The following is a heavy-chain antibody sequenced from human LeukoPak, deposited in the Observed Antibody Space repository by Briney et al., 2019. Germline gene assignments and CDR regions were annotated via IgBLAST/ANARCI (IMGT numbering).Heavy chain of an antibody. J-gene: IGHJ4*02. CDR3: ARSYGYNSFYYFDY. V-gene: IGHV4-59*11. D-gene: IGHD4-23*01. CDR2: IYYTGRT. CDR1: GGSISTHY. Sequence: SETLSLTCTVSGGSISTHYWSWIRQPPGMGLEWIGYIYYTGRTDYNPSLTSRVTISLDTSKNQFSLKLSSVTAADTALYYCARSYGYNSFYYFDYWGQGTLVTVSS.